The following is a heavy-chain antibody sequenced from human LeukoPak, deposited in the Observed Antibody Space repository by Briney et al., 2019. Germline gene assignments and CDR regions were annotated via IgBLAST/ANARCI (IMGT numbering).Heavy chain of an antibody. J-gene: IGHJ5*02. CDR2: ITPMFGAA. Sequence: SVKVSCKASGGTFSNYAVSWVRQAPGQGLEWLGGITPMFGAAKYAQKFQGRVTVTTDEGTTTAYMELISLRSEDTAVYYCVRRPVLRGRHRAFEPWGQGTLVTVTS. D-gene: IGHD4/OR15-4a*01. CDR1: GGTFSNYA. CDR3: VRRPVLRGRHRAFEP. V-gene: IGHV1-69*05.